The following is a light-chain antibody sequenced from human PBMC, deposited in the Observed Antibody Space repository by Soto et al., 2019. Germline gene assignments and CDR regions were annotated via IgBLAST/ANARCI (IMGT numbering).Light chain of an antibody. CDR3: SSYAGSNNFYV. J-gene: IGLJ1*01. CDR1: SSNIGSNY. Sequence: QSVLTQPPSASGTPGQRVTISCSGSSSNIGSNYVYWYHQLPGTAPKLVIYRNNQRPSGVPDRISGSKSGTSASLAISGLRSEDEADYYCSSYAGSNNFYVFGTGTKLTVL. CDR2: RNN. V-gene: IGLV1-47*01.